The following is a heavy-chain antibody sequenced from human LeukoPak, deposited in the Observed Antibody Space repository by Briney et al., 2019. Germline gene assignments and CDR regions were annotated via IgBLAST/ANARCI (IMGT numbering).Heavy chain of an antibody. CDR1: GFTFSSYG. CDR2: INSDGSTT. Sequence: GGSLRLSCAASGFTFSSYGMHWVRQGPGKGLVWVSRINSDGSTTTYADSVKGRFTISRDSGKNTVYLQMNSLRAEDTAVYYCARVTYSGSYSFDYWGQGTLVTVSS. CDR3: ARVTYSGSYSFDY. J-gene: IGHJ4*02. D-gene: IGHD1-26*01. V-gene: IGHV3-74*01.